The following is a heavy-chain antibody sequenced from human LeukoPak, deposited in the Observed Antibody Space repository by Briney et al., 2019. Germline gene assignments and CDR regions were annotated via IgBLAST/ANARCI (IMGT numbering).Heavy chain of an antibody. V-gene: IGHV4-34*01. J-gene: IGHJ4*02. CDR2: INHSGST. D-gene: IGHD3-22*01. Sequence: SETLSLTCAVYGGSFGGYYWSWIRQPPGKGLEWIGEINHSGSTNYNPSLKSRVTISVDTSKNQFSLKLSSVTAADTAVYYCARGNDSSGYYYQIYFDYWGQGTLVTVSS. CDR3: ARGNDSSGYYYQIYFDY. CDR1: GGSFGGYY.